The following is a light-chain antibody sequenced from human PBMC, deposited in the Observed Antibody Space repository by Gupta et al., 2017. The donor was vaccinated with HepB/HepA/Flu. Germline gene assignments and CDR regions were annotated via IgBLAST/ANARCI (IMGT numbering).Light chain of an antibody. Sequence: DIVMTQSPLSLPVTPGEPASISCRSSQSLLHSNGYNYLDWYLQKPGQSPQLLIYLGSNRASGVPDRFSGSGSGTDFTLKISRVEAEDVGVYYCMQAQHTLSFGPGTKVEIK. V-gene: IGKV2-28*01. CDR3: MQAQHTLS. CDR1: QSLLHSNGYNY. J-gene: IGKJ3*01. CDR2: LGS.